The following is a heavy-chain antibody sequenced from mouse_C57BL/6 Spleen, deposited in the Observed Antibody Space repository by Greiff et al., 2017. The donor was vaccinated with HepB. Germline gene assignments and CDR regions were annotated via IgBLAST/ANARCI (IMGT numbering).Heavy chain of an antibody. CDR2: IYPGDGDT. D-gene: IGHD4-1*01. CDR3: ARSWDLGYFDY. V-gene: IGHV1-80*01. J-gene: IGHJ2*01. CDR1: GYAFSSYW. Sequence: QVQLQQSGAELVKPGASVKISCKASGYAFSSYWMNWVKQRPGKGLEWIGQIYPGDGDTNYNGKFKGKATLTADKSSSTAYMQLSSLTSEDSAVYFCARSWDLGYFDYWGQGTTLTVSS.